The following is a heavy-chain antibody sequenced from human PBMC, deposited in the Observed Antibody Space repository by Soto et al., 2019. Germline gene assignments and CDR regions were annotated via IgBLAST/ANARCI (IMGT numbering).Heavy chain of an antibody. V-gene: IGHV4-38-2*02. CDR3: ARDHAEYYPGPYYRDWFDP. J-gene: IGHJ5*02. CDR1: GYSISSGYY. D-gene: IGHD1-26*01. CDR2: VYHNGNA. Sequence: SETLSLTCGVSGYSISSGYYWGWIRQTPGKGLEWMGSVYHNGNAYYHPSLKSRVTISLDASNNQLSLKLRSVTAADTAISYFARDHAEYYPGPYYRDWFDPWRQ.